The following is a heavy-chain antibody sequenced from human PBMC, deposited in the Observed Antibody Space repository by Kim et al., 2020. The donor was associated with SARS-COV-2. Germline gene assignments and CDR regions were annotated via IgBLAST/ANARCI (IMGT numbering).Heavy chain of an antibody. CDR3: ARAQKEKYFDY. V-gene: IGHV3-48*03. J-gene: IGHJ4*02. CDR2: ISSSGSTI. CDR1: GFTFSSYE. Sequence: GGSLRLSCAASGFTFSSYEMNWVRQAPGKGLEWVSYISSSGSTIYYTDSVKGRFTISRDNAKNSLYLQMNSLRAEDTAVYYCARAQKEKYFDYWGQGTLVTVSS.